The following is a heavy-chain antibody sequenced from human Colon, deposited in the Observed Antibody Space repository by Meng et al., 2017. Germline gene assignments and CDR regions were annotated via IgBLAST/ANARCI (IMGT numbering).Heavy chain of an antibody. J-gene: IGHJ4*02. CDR2: TYYKSEWQN. Sequence: QQSGPGLVKPSQPLSLTCAISGASVSSNRALWHWVRQSPSRGLEWLGQTYYKSEWQNHYGVSVKSRITINADTSRNHFSLHLNSVTPEDTAVYYCTTWYGEYWGQGTLVTVSS. V-gene: IGHV6-1*01. D-gene: IGHD3-10*01. CDR3: TTWYGEY. CDR1: GASVSSNRAL.